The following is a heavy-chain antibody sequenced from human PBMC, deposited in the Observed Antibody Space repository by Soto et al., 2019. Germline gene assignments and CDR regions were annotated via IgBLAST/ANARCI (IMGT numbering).Heavy chain of an antibody. Sequence: KLVESGGGLVQPGGSLRLSCAASGFIVSSKYMSWVRQAPGKGLEWVSVLYGSGDTYYADSVRGRFTISWDNANNSLFLQMNSLRAEDTAVYYCARLRYSSSSRYHMDVWGKGTTVTVSS. CDR2: LYGSGDT. CDR3: ARLRYSSSSRYHMDV. J-gene: IGHJ6*03. V-gene: IGHV3-66*04. CDR1: GFIVSSKY. D-gene: IGHD6-6*01.